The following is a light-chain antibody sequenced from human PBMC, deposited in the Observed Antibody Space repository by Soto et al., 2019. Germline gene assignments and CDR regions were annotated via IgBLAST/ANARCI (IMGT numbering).Light chain of an antibody. CDR2: GAS. J-gene: IGKJ2*01. CDR1: RSLARNY. Sequence: DIVLTQSPGTLSLSPGERATPSCRASRSLARNYLAWYQQKPGQAPRLLFYGASTRTTGVPDRFSGSGSGTDFVLTISRLEPEDFAIYYCQQYGSSIMYTFGQGTKVDIK. CDR3: QQYGSSIMYT. V-gene: IGKV3-20*01.